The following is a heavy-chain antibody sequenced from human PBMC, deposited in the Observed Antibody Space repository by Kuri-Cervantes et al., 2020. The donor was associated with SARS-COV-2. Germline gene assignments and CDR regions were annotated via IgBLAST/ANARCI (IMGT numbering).Heavy chain of an antibody. CDR3: AKSVPVWQQLPYNWFDP. D-gene: IGHD6-13*01. V-gene: IGHV3-30-3*02. Sequence: GESLNISCAASGFTFSSYTMHGVRHAPGKGLEWVAVISYDGSNKYNADSVKGRFTISRDNSKNTLYLQMNSLRAEDTAVYYCAKSVPVWQQLPYNWFDPWGQGTLVTVSS. CDR1: GFTFSSYT. CDR2: ISYDGSNK. J-gene: IGHJ5*02.